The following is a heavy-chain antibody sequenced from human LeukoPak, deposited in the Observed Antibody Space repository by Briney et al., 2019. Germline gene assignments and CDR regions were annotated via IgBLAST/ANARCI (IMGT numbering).Heavy chain of an antibody. CDR3: ARSFGNYYGSGTPPLYFDY. CDR2: ISAYNGHT. V-gene: IGHV1-18*01. Sequence: AAVNVSCKASGYRFTNYGISWVRQAPGQGLEYMAWISAYNGHTNYAQKLQGRVTMTTDTSTSTAYMELRSLRSDDTAVYYCARSFGNYYGSGTPPLYFDYWGQGTLVTVSS. D-gene: IGHD3-10*01. J-gene: IGHJ4*02. CDR1: GYRFTNYG.